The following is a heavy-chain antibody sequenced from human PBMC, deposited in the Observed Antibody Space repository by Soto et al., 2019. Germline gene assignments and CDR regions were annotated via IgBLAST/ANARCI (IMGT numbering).Heavy chain of an antibody. CDR2: IYHSGST. V-gene: IGHV4-30-2*01. J-gene: IGHJ5*02. CDR3: VRDSGMGDYSFDP. CDR1: GGSISSGGYS. Sequence: SETLSLTCAVSGGSISSGGYSWSWIRQPPGKGLEWIGYIYHSGSTYYNPSLKSRVTISVDRSKNQFSLKLSSVTAADTAVYYCVRDSGMGDYSFDPWGQGTLVTVSS. D-gene: IGHD2-21*02.